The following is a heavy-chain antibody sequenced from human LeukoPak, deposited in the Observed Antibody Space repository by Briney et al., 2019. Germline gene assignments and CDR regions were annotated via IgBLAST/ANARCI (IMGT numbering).Heavy chain of an antibody. CDR1: GGSFSGYY. Sequence: PSETLSLTCAVYGGSFSGYYWSWIRQPPGKGLEWIGEINHSGSTNYNPSLKSRVTISVDTSKNQFSLKLSSVTAADTAVYYCAKDSSSWQTKYYYYYYGMDVWGQGTTVTVS. CDR3: AKDSSSWQTKYYYYYYGMDV. CDR2: INHSGST. V-gene: IGHV4-34*01. J-gene: IGHJ6*02. D-gene: IGHD6-13*01.